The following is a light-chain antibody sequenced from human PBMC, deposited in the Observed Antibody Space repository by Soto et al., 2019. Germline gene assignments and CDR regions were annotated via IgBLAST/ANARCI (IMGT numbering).Light chain of an antibody. CDR1: ESISSSY. Sequence: EIVLTQSPGTLSLSPGERATLSCRASESISSSYLAWYQQRPGQAPRLLIYGASTRATGIPDRFSGSGSGTDFTLTINRLEPEDSAVYYCQQYGGSPRTFGQGTKVEIK. J-gene: IGKJ1*01. CDR3: QQYGGSPRT. V-gene: IGKV3-20*01. CDR2: GAS.